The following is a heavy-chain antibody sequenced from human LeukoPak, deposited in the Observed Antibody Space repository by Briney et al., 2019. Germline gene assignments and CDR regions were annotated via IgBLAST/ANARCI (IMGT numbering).Heavy chain of an antibody. CDR3: AKVDGDSYDY. CDR2: IYSGGST. CDR1: GFIVSNNY. Sequence: GGSLRLSCAASGFIVSNNYMSWVRQAPGKGLEWVSVIYSGGSTDYADSVKGRFTISRDSSKNTLYLQMNNLRAEDTAIYYCAKVDGDSYDYWGQGTLVTASS. D-gene: IGHD4-17*01. J-gene: IGHJ4*02. V-gene: IGHV3-53*01.